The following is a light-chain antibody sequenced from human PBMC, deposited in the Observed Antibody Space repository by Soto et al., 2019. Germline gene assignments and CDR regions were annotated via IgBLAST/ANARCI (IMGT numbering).Light chain of an antibody. CDR2: STN. CDR1: SGSVSTSYY. V-gene: IGLV8-61*01. CDR3: VRYVGSGVGV. J-gene: IGLJ3*02. Sequence: QTVVTQEPSFSVSPGRTVTLTCGLSSGSVSTSYYPSWYQQTPGQAPRTLIYSTNTRSSGVPDRFSGSILGNKAALTITGAQADDEFEYYCVRYVGSGVGVFGGGTKVTVL.